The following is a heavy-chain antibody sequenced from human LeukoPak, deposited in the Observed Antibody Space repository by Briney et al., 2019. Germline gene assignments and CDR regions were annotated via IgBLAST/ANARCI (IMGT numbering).Heavy chain of an antibody. D-gene: IGHD6-13*01. CDR3: ARLIAAAGIGWFDP. CDR1: GGSISSYY. Sequence: SETLSLTCTVSGGSISSYYWSWIRQPPGKGLEWIGEINHSGSTNYNPSLKSRVTISVDTSKNQFSLKLSSVTAADTAVYYCARLIAAAGIGWFDPWGQGTLVTVSS. V-gene: IGHV4-34*01. J-gene: IGHJ5*02. CDR2: INHSGST.